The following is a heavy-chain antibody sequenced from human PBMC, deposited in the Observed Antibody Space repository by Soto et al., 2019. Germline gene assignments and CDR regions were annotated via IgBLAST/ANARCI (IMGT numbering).Heavy chain of an antibody. Sequence: QVQLQESGPGLVKPSQTLSLTCTVSGGSINTGGCYWTWIRQHPGKGLEWIGYVYYTGTTSYNSSLESRLSISIDTSKNQFSLKLSSVTAEDTAVYYCARDSVWGSVYRSDYFDIWGQGTVVTVSS. CDR1: GGSINTGGCY. CDR3: ARDSVWGSVYRSDYFDI. V-gene: IGHV4-31*03. D-gene: IGHD3-16*01. J-gene: IGHJ3*02. CDR2: VYYTGTT.